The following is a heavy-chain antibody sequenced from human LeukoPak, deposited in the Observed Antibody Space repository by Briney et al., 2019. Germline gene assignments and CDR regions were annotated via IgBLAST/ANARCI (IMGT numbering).Heavy chain of an antibody. V-gene: IGHV1-18*01. CDR3: ARRGYSSSSSTFDY. J-gene: IGHJ4*02. D-gene: IGHD6-6*01. CDR2: ISAYNGNT. Sequence: RASVKVSCKASGYTFTSYGISWVRQAPGQGLEWMGWISAYNGNTNYAQKLQGRVTMTTDTSTSTAYMELRSLRSDDTAVYYCARRGYSSSSSTFDYWGQGTLVTVSS. CDR1: GYTFTSYG.